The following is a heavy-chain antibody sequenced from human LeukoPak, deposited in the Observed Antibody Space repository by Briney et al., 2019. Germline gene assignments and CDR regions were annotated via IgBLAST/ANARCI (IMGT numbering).Heavy chain of an antibody. D-gene: IGHD1-14*01. CDR3: ARRSVTTSTWDY. CDR1: GGSISSYY. Sequence: SETLSLTCTVSGGSISSYYWSWIRQPPGKGLEWIGYIYTGGSTNYNPSLKSRVTISVDTSKNQFSLKLSSVTAADTAVYYCARRSVTTSTWDYWGQGTLVTVSS. J-gene: IGHJ4*02. CDR2: IYTGGST. V-gene: IGHV4-4*09.